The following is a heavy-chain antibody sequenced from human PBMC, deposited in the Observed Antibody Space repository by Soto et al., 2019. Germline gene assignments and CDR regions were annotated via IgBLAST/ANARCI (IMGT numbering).Heavy chain of an antibody. CDR2: IYYSGST. V-gene: IGHV4-39*01. J-gene: IGHJ3*02. Sequence: SLTCTVSGGSISSSSYYWGWIRQPPGKGLEWIGSIYYSGSTYYNPSLKSRVTISVDTSKNQFSLKLSSVTAADTAVYYCARHVDRELSAFDIWGQGTMVTVSS. D-gene: IGHD1-7*01. CDR3: ARHVDRELSAFDI. CDR1: GGSISSSSYY.